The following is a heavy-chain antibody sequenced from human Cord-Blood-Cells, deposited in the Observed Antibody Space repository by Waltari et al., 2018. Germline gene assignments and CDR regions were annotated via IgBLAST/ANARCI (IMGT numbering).Heavy chain of an antibody. J-gene: IGHJ6*02. Sequence: QVQLVESGGGVVQPGRSLRLSCAASGFPFSSYGMHWVRPAPGKGLEWVAVISYDGSNKYYADSVKGRFTISRDNSKNTLYLQMNSLRAEDTAVYYCAKALRQLVLDYYYGMDVWGQGTTVTVSS. D-gene: IGHD6-6*01. CDR1: GFPFSSYG. V-gene: IGHV3-30*18. CDR2: ISYDGSNK. CDR3: AKALRQLVLDYYYGMDV.